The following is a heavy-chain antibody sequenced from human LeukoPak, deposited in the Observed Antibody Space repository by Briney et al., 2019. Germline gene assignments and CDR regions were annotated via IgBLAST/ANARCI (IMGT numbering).Heavy chain of an antibody. V-gene: IGHV3-74*03. CDR3: ARSKSWYSTDAFGI. CDR2: INGDGSNT. CDR1: GFTFSSHW. D-gene: IGHD2-15*01. Sequence: GGSLRLSCAASGFTFSSHWMHWVRQAPGKGLVWVSRINGDGSNTTYADSEKGRFTISRDNAKNTLYLQMNSLRAEDTAVYHCARSKSWYSTDAFGIWGQGTMVTVSS. J-gene: IGHJ3*02.